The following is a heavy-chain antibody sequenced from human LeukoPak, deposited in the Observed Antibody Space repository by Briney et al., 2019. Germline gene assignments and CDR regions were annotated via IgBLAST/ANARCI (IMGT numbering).Heavy chain of an antibody. J-gene: IGHJ4*02. CDR2: LDPEDGEM. CDR3: ATGRTKWDLLNY. D-gene: IGHD1-26*01. V-gene: IGHV1-24*01. Sequence: PQASVKVSCKVSGYTLTELSLHWVRQAPGKGLEWMGGLDPEDGEMIYSQKFQGRVTMTEDTSTDIAYMEMSSLRSEDTAVYYCATGRTKWDLLNYWGQGTLVTVSS. CDR1: GYTLTELS.